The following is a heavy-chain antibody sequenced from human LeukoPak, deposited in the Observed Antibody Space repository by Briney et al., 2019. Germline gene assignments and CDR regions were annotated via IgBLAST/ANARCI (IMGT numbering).Heavy chain of an antibody. CDR3: AKGLTYYYDSSGYYFDY. J-gene: IGHJ4*02. Sequence: GGSLRLSCAASGFTFSSYAMHWVRQPPGKELEWVAVISSSYATGRFYRDSVKGRFTISRDNSKNTLYLQMNSLRAEDTAVYYCAKGLTYYYDSSGYYFDYWGQGTLVTVSS. CDR2: ISSSYATGR. D-gene: IGHD3-22*01. V-gene: IGHV3-30-3*01. CDR1: GFTFSSYA.